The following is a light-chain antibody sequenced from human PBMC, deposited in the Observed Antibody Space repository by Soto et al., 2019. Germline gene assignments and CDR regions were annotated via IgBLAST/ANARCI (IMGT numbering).Light chain of an antibody. J-gene: IGKJ4*01. V-gene: IGKV1-39*01. CDR2: RTS. Sequence: LPMTQAPSSISSAIRRRGTVSSLASQSISGCLNWYRQKPGQAPKLLMFRTSSLESGVPSRFSGSGSGTDFTLTISSLQPEDSATYYCQQCYATPLTFGGGTKVDI. CDR1: QSISGC. CDR3: QQCYATPLT.